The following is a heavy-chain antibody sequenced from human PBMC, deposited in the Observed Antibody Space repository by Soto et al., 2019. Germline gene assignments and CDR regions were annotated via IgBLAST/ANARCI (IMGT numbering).Heavy chain of an antibody. Sequence: QVQLVESGGGLVKPGGSLRLSCATSGFTFSDYYMSWIRQAPGKGLEWVAYISTSGSTTYYADSVKGRFTISRDNAKKSVYLQMNSLTAEDTAVYYCRVPNYTVDVWGQGTTVTVSS. CDR3: RVPNYTVDV. CDR1: GFTFSDYY. D-gene: IGHD3-10*01. V-gene: IGHV3-11*01. CDR2: ISTSGSTT. J-gene: IGHJ6*02.